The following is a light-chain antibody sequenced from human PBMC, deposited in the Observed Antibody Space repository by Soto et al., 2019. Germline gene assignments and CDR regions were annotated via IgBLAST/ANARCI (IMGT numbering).Light chain of an antibody. CDR1: QSVSRY. Sequence: DVQMTQSPSSLSALVGDRVTITCRASQSVSRYLNWYQHKPGKAPKLLIHAASNLRSGVPSRFSGSGSGTDFTLTIDGLQPEDFAVYYCQQSYITPPIPFGQGTRLEVK. CDR3: QQSYITPPIP. J-gene: IGKJ5*01. V-gene: IGKV1-39*01. CDR2: AAS.